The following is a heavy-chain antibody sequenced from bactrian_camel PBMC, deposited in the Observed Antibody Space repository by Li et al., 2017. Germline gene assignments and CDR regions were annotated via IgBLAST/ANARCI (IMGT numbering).Heavy chain of an antibody. CDR3: TTDGTSYSDYVNH. Sequence: VQLVESGGALVQPGESLRLSCLASGFTFSIYGMNWVRQLPEKGLEWVASINTGGRSTSYSDSVKGRFTISRDNAKNTLYLQMNSLKSDDTAVYYCTTDGTSYSDYVNHWGQGTQVTVS. CDR1: GFTFSIYG. D-gene: IGHD7*01. CDR2: INTGGRST. V-gene: IGHV3S42*01. J-gene: IGHJ4*01.